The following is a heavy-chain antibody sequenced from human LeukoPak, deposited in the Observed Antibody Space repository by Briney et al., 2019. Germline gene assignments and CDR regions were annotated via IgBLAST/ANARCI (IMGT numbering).Heavy chain of an antibody. J-gene: IGHJ3*02. V-gene: IGHV3-74*01. Sequence: GGSLRLSCAASGFTFSSYWMHLVRQAPGKGLVWVSRINSDGSSTNYADSVKGRFTFSRDNAKNTLYLQMNSLRAEDTAVYYCARDIIVGATTTNVAFDIWGQGTMVTVSS. CDR2: INSDGSST. D-gene: IGHD1-26*01. CDR1: GFTFSSYW. CDR3: ARDIIVGATTTNVAFDI.